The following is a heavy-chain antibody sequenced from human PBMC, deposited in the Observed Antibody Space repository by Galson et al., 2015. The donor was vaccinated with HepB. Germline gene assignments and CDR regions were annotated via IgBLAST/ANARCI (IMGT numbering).Heavy chain of an antibody. CDR1: GFTFSSYS. CDR2: ISSSSSYI. CDR3: ARDRRGIAAAGDYYYYGMDV. J-gene: IGHJ6*02. D-gene: IGHD6-13*01. V-gene: IGHV3-21*01. Sequence: SLRLSCAASGFTFSSYSMNWVRQAPGKGLEWVSSISSSSSYIYYADSVKGRFTISRDNAKNSLYLQMNSLRAEDTAVYYCARDRRGIAAAGDYYYYGMDVWGQGTTVTVSS.